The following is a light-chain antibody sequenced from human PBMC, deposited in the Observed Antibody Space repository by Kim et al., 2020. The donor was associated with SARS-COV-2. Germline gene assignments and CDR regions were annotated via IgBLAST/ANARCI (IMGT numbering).Light chain of an antibody. J-gene: IGKJ2*01. CDR2: KAS. Sequence: DIQMTQSPSTLSASVGDRVTITCRASRSVSSWLAWYQQKPGKAPKLLIYKASTLEGGVPSRFSGRGSGTEFTLTINSLQPDDFATYSCQQYDSHPYTFGQGTKLEIK. CDR3: QQYDSHPYT. V-gene: IGKV1-5*03. CDR1: RSVSSW.